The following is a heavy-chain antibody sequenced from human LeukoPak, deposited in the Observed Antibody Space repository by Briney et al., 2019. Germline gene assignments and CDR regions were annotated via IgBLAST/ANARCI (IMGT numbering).Heavy chain of an antibody. J-gene: IGHJ4*02. D-gene: IGHD1-14*01. CDR2: ISYDGGNK. CDR1: GFTFSSYD. CDR3: TRGTLNIPGQQGAFDY. V-gene: IGHV3-30*03. Sequence: GGSLRLSCAVSGFTFSSYDMHWVRQAPGKGLEWVTLISYDGGNKYYVDSVKGRFTISRDNSKNTLYLQMNSLRAEDTAIYYCTRGTLNIPGQQGAFDYWGQGTLVTVSS.